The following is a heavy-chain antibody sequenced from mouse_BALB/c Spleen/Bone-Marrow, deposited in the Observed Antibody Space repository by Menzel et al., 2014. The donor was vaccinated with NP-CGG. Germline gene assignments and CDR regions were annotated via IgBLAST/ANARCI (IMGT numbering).Heavy chain of an antibody. V-gene: IGHV4-1*02. CDR1: GFDFSRYW. CDR3: AILTYYGLTTY. D-gene: IGHD1-2*01. J-gene: IGHJ2*01. Sequence: EVKLVESGGGLVRPGGSLKLSCTASGFDFSRYWMSWVRQAPGKGLQWIGEINPESSTINYSPSLKDKFIISRDNAKNTLYLQMSKVRSEDTALSYGAILTYYGLTTYWGQGTPLTVSS. CDR2: INPESSTI.